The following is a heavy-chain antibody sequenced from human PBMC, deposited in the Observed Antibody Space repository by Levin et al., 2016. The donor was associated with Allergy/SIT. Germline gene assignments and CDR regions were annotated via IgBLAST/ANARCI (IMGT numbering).Heavy chain of an antibody. J-gene: IGHJ6*02. V-gene: IGHV4-34*01. Sequence: SETLSLTCAVYGGSFSGYYWSWIRQPPGKGLEWIGEINHSGSTNYNPSLKSRVTISVDTSKNQFSLKLSSVTAADTAVYYCARGSAGYYYGMDVWGQGTTVTVSS. CDR3: ARGSAGYYYGMDV. CDR2: INHSGST. CDR1: GGSFSGYY.